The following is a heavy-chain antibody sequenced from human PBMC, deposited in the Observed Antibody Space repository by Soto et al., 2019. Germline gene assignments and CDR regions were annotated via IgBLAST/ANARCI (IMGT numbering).Heavy chain of an antibody. CDR2: ISSSSSYI. J-gene: IGHJ6*02. CDR1: GFTFSSYS. CDR3: ARFTDDYYGMDV. V-gene: IGHV3-21*01. Sequence: GGSLRLSCAASGFTFSSYSMNWVRQAPGKGLEWVSSISSSSSYIYYADSVKGRFTISRDNAKNSLYLQMNSLRAEDTAVYYCARFTDDYYGMDVWGQGTTVTVSS.